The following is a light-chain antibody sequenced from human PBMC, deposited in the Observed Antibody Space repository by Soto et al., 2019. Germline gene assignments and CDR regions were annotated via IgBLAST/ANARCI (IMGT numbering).Light chain of an antibody. Sequence: DIQVSQSNSSLSASVGDRVTITCRASQTITNYLNWYQQQSGKAPKLLIYATDTLQSGVPSRFSGSGSGTDYTLTISSLQPEDFATYYCQQSYNTPQTLGHGT. CDR1: QTITNY. CDR2: ATD. J-gene: IGKJ1*01. CDR3: QQSYNTPQT. V-gene: IGKV1-39*01.